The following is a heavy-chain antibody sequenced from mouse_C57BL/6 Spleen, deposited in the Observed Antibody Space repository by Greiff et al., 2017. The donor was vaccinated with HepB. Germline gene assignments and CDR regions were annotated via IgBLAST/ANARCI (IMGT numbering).Heavy chain of an antibody. J-gene: IGHJ2*01. V-gene: IGHV1-82*01. CDR1: GYAFSSSW. Sequence: VQLQQSGPELVKPGASVKISCKASGYAFSSSWMNWVKQRPGKGLEWIGRIYPGDGDTNYNGKFKGKATLTADKSSSTAYMQLSSLTSEDSAVYFGAIYYYGSSPYFDYWGQGTTLTVSS. CDR3: AIYYYGSSPYFDY. CDR2: IYPGDGDT. D-gene: IGHD1-1*01.